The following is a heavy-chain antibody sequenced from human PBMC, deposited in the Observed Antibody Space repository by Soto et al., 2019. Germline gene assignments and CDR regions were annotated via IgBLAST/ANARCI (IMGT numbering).Heavy chain of an antibody. Sequence: QVQLQESGPGVVKPSQTLSLTCTVSGGSISSGDYYWSWIRQPPGKGLEWIGYIYYSGSTYYKPSLKSRVTILADTSKSTFSLKLSSVTAADTAVYYCASVYCSGGSCYWGGNWFDPWGQGTLVTVSS. J-gene: IGHJ5*02. CDR2: IYYSGST. D-gene: IGHD2-15*01. V-gene: IGHV4-30-4*01. CDR1: GGSISSGDYY. CDR3: ASVYCSGGSCYWGGNWFDP.